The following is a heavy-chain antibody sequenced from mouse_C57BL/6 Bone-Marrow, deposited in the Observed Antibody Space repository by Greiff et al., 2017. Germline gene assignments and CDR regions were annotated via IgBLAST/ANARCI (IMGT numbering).Heavy chain of an antibody. CDR2: IYPRSGNT. CDR1: GYTFTSYG. Sequence: QVQLQQSGAELARPGASVKLSCKASGYTFTSYGISWVKQRTGQGLEWIGEIYPRSGNTYYNEKFKGKATLTADKSSSTAYMELRSLTSEDSAVYFCARSLYDGYYVWFAYWGQGTLVTVSA. CDR3: ARSLYDGYYVWFAY. J-gene: IGHJ3*01. V-gene: IGHV1-81*01. D-gene: IGHD2-3*01.